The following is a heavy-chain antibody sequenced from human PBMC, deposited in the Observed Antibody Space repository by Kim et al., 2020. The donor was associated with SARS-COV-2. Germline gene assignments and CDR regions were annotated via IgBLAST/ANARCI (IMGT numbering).Heavy chain of an antibody. Sequence: SETLSLTCTVSGGSISSGDYYWSWIRQPPGKGLEWIGYIYYSGSTYYNPSLKSRVTISVDTSKNQFSLKLSSVTAADTAVYYCASVVEMGSSWHDAFDICGQGTRVTVSS. D-gene: IGHD6-13*01. CDR1: GGSISSGDYY. CDR3: ASVVEMGSSWHDAFDI. CDR2: IYYSGST. J-gene: IGHJ3*02. V-gene: IGHV4-30-4*01.